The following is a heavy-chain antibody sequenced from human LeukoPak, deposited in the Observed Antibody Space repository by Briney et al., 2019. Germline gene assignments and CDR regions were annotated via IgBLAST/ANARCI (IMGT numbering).Heavy chain of an antibody. J-gene: IGHJ6*02. Sequence: GGSLRLSCAASGFTFSSYGMHWVRQAPGKGLEWVAVIWYDGSNKYYADSVKGRFTISRDNSKNTLYLQMNSLRAEDTAVYYCAKDTYSRGRADYYYYGMDVWGQGTTVTVSS. CDR1: GFTFSSYG. D-gene: IGHD6-19*01. CDR2: IWYDGSNK. V-gene: IGHV3-33*06. CDR3: AKDTYSRGRADYYYYGMDV.